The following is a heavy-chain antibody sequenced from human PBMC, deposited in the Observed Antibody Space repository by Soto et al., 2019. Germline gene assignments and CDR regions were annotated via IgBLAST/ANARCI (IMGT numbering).Heavy chain of an antibody. CDR3: ASVLWFGESKSGYYFDY. CDR2: IYYSGST. J-gene: IGHJ4*02. V-gene: IGHV4-31*03. D-gene: IGHD3-10*01. Sequence: SETLSLTCTVSGGSISSGGYYWSWIRQHPGKGLEWIGYIYYSGSTYYNPSLKSRVTISVDTSKNQFSLKLSSVTAADTAVYYCASVLWFGESKSGYYFDYWGQGTLVTVSS. CDR1: GGSISSGGYY.